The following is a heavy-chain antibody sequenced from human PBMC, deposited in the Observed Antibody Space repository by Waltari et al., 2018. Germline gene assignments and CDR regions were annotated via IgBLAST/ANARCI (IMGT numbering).Heavy chain of an antibody. D-gene: IGHD3-3*01. J-gene: IGHJ4*02. Sequence: EVQLVESGGGLVQPGGSLRLSCAASGFTFSSYWMSWVRQAPGQGLEWVANIKQDGSEKYYVDSVKGRFTISRDNAKNSLYLQMNSLRAEDTAVYYCARAFTYYDFWSPRWYYFDYWGQGTLVTVSS. CDR1: GFTFSSYW. CDR2: IKQDGSEK. V-gene: IGHV3-7*01. CDR3: ARAFTYYDFWSPRWYYFDY.